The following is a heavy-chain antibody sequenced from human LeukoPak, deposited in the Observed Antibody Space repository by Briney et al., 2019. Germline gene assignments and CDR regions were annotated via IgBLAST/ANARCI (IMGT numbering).Heavy chain of an antibody. CDR1: GYTFTSYY. Sequence: ASVKVSCKASGYTFTSYYMHWVRQAPGQGLEWMGIINPSGGSTSYAQKFQGRVTMTRDTSTSTVYMELSSLRSEDTAVYYCASHLQRNVGRYYYMDVWGKGTTVTVSS. V-gene: IGHV1-46*01. CDR2: INPSGGST. J-gene: IGHJ6*03. D-gene: IGHD2-2*01. CDR3: ASHLQRNVGRYYYMDV.